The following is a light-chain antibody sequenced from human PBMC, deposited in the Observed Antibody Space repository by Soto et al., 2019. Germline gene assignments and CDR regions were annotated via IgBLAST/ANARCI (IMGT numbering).Light chain of an antibody. CDR2: DNN. J-gene: IGLJ2*01. Sequence: QSALTRPPSVSAAPGQKVSIPCSGSSSNIGNNYVSWYQQLPGTAPKLLICDNNKRPSGIPDRFSGSKSGTSAALGITGLQAGDEADYYCGTWDSSLSAVIFGGGTQLTVL. CDR3: GTWDSSLSAVI. V-gene: IGLV1-51*01. CDR1: SSNIGNNY.